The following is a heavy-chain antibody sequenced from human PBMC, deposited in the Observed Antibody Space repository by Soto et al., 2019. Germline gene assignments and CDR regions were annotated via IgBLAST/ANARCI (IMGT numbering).Heavy chain of an antibody. V-gene: IGHV4-30-2*01. J-gene: IGHJ3*02. CDR1: GGSISSGGYS. Sequence: QLQLQESGSGLVKPSQTLSLTCAVSGGSISSGGYSWSWIRQPPGKGLEWIGYIYHSGSTYYNPSLKMRVTISVDRSKNQFSLKRSSVTAADTAVYYCARIYPYDSSGYSDAFDIWGQGTMVTVSS. CDR2: IYHSGST. CDR3: ARIYPYDSSGYSDAFDI. D-gene: IGHD3-22*01.